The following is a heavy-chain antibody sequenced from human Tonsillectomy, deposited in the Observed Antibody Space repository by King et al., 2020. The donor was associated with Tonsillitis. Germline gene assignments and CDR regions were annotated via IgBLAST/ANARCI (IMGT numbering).Heavy chain of an antibody. CDR1: GFSLSTSGMC. CDR3: ARIRGYYDSSGYYNYFDY. D-gene: IGHD3-22*01. CDR2: IDWDDDK. J-gene: IGHJ4*02. V-gene: IGHV2-70*11. Sequence: TLKESGPALVKPPQTLTLTCTFSGFSLSTSGMCVSWIRQPPGKALEWLARIDWDDDKYYSTSLKTWLTISKDTSNNQVVLKMTNMDPVDTAAYYCARIRGYYDSSGYYNYFDYWGQGTLVTVSS.